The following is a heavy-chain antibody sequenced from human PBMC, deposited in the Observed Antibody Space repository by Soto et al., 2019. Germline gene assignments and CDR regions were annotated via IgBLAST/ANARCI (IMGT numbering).Heavy chain of an antibody. V-gene: IGHV4-59*01. CDR1: CGSISSYY. J-gene: IGHJ3*02. CDR3: ARGGLGLLYRGDAFDI. CDR2: IYYSGST. D-gene: IGHD3-3*01. Sequence: SXTLSLTCTVFCGSISSYYWSWIRQPPGKGLEWVEYIYYSGSTNYNPSLKSRVTISVDTSKNQFSLKLSSVTAADTAVYYCARGGLGLLYRGDAFDIWGQGTMVTVSS.